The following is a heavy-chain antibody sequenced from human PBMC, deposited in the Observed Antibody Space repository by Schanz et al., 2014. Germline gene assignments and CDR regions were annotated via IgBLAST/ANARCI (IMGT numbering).Heavy chain of an antibody. V-gene: IGHV3-48*01. D-gene: IGHD1-26*01. CDR3: ARGGSGSHYRLDY. CDR2: ISSASSTI. Sequence: EVQLAESGGGLVQPGGSLRLSCAASGFTFSSHWMHWVRQAPGKGLEWISYISSASSTINYADSVKGRFTISRDNAKNSLFLQMNSLRAEDTGLYFCARGGSGSHYRLDYWGQGTLVTVSS. J-gene: IGHJ4*02. CDR1: GFTFSSHW.